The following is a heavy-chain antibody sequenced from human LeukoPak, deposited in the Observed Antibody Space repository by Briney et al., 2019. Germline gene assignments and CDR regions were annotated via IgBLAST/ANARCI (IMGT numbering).Heavy chain of an antibody. J-gene: IGHJ6*02. CDR2: FDPEDGET. CDR3: ARIGHDYGDYGEVFSNYYYGMDV. D-gene: IGHD4-17*01. Sequence: ASVKVSCKVSGYTLTELSMHWVRQAPGKGLEWMGGFDPEDGETIYAQKFQGRVTMTEDTSTDTAYMELSSLRSDDTAVYYCARIGHDYGDYGEVFSNYYYGMDVWGQGTTVTVSS. V-gene: IGHV1-24*01. CDR1: GYTLTELS.